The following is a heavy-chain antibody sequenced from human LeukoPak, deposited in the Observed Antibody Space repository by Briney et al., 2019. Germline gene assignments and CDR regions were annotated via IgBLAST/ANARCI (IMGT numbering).Heavy chain of an antibody. V-gene: IGHV3-23*01. Sequence: GVSLRLSCAASGFSFSRYAMGWVRQARGKGLEWVSTVNESGGRTYYADSVKGRFTMSRDNSRSTLYLQMNSLSAEDTAVYYCAKEGRPNSGGGFFDYWGQGTRVTVSS. CDR2: VNESGGRT. J-gene: IGHJ4*02. D-gene: IGHD5-12*01. CDR1: GFSFSRYA. CDR3: AKEGRPNSGGGFFDY.